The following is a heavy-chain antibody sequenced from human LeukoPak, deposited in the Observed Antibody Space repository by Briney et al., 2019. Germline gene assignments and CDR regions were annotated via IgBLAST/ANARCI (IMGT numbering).Heavy chain of an antibody. J-gene: IGHJ6*02. CDR1: GGSFSGYY. D-gene: IGHD6-13*01. CDR3: AKDWARAAAGTGYYYYGMDV. Sequence: LSLTCAVYGGSFSGYYWSWIRQPPGKGLEGVSGISWNSGSIGYADSVKGRFTIYRDNAKNSLYLQMNSPRAEDTALYYCAKDWARAAAGTGYYYYGMDVWGQGTTVTVSS. CDR2: ISWNSGSI. V-gene: IGHV3-9*01.